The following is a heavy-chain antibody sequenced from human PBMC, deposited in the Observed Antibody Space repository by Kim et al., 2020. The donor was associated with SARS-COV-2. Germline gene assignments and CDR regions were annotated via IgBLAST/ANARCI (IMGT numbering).Heavy chain of an antibody. V-gene: IGHV3-23*01. CDR3: AKDGSGSGGFWSGYPLNL. Sequence: NGRFTVSRDNSKNTLFLQMNSLRAEDTAIYYCAKDGSGSGGFWSGYPLNLWGRGTLVTVSS. D-gene: IGHD3-3*01. J-gene: IGHJ2*01.